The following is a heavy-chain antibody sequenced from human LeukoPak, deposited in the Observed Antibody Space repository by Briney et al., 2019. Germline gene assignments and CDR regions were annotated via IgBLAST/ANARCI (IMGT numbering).Heavy chain of an antibody. CDR3: ARDRSYYSMDV. V-gene: IGHV3-33*01. Sequence: GRSLRLSCASSGFTFSRHGMHWVRQAPGKGLEWVAVIWYDGSKEYYADSVKGRFTISRDNSKNTVYLQMNSLRAEDTAVYYCARDRSYYSMDVWGQGTTVTVS. CDR2: IWYDGSKE. CDR1: GFTFSRHG. J-gene: IGHJ6*02.